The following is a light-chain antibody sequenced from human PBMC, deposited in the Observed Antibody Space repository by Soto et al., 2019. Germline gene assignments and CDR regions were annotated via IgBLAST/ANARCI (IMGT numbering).Light chain of an antibody. V-gene: IGKV3-15*01. CDR2: DAS. Sequence: EIVLTQSPATLSVSPGERATLYCRASHSAASAVAWYQQKPGQAPRLLIYDASTRATGIPARFSGSGSATEFTLTISSLQSEDFAVYSCQQYRDWPLTFGGGTKVDIK. CDR1: HSAASA. J-gene: IGKJ4*01. CDR3: QQYRDWPLT.